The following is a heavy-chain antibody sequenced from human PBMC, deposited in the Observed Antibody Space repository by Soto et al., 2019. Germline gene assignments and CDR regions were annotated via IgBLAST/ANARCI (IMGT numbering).Heavy chain of an antibody. D-gene: IGHD6-19*01. CDR3: AGRWGIAVAGIDKYYFDY. V-gene: IGHV4-34*01. CDR1: GGSFSGYY. J-gene: IGHJ4*02. Sequence: SETLSLTCAVYGGSFSGYYWSWIRQPPGKGLEWIGEINHSGGTNYNPSLKSRVTISVDTSKNQFSLKLSSVTAADTAVYYCAGRWGIAVAGIDKYYFDYWGQGTLVTVSS. CDR2: INHSGGT.